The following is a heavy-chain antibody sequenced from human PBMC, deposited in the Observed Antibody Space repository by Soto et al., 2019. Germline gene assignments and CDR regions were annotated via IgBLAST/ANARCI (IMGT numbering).Heavy chain of an antibody. Sequence: QVQLVQSGAEMKKLGASVKVSCKASGYSFTHYYVHWVRQAPGQGLEWMGWSNPYTSTTTYAPKFEGRISMTRDKSVSTTYMELSGLRSDDSALYFCARASGSPRTVYAPLGFWGQGTLVAVSS. V-gene: IGHV1-2*02. CDR3: ARASGSPRTVYAPLGF. D-gene: IGHD2-8*01. CDR1: GYSFTHYY. J-gene: IGHJ4*02. CDR2: SNPYTSTT.